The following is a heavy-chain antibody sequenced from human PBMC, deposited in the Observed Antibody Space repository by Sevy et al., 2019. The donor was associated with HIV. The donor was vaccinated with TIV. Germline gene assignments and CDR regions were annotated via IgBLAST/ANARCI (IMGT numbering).Heavy chain of an antibody. V-gene: IGHV3-11*01. CDR3: ARDHEKDGDLGDYYYFAMDV. CDR2: ISGSDNTI. J-gene: IGHJ6*02. Sequence: GGPLRPSWPASGFTFSDYNMSWIPQAPGKGLEWISYISGSDNTIYYADSLKGRLTVSRDNAKNSRYLQMSSLRVEDTAVYYCARDHEKDGDLGDYYYFAMDVWGQGTTVTVSS. D-gene: IGHD4-17*01. CDR1: GFTFSDYN.